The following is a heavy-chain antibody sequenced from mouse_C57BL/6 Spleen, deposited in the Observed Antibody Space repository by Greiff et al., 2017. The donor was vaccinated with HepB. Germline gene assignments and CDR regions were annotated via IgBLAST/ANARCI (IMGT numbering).Heavy chain of an antibody. D-gene: IGHD2-4*01. CDR2: IYPGDGDT. CDR3: ATPASYDYEVFDY. Sequence: VQVVESGPELVKPGASVKISCKASGYAFSSSWMNWVKQRPGKGLEWIGRIYPGDGDTNYNGKFKGKATLTADKSYSTAYMQLSILISEDSAVYFCATPASYDYEVFDYWGQGTTLTVSS. V-gene: IGHV1-82*01. J-gene: IGHJ2*01. CDR1: GYAFSSSW.